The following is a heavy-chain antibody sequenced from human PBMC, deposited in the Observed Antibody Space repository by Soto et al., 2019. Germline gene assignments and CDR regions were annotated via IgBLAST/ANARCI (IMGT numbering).Heavy chain of an antibody. Sequence: ASVKVSCKASGYTFTNYYLHWVRQAPGQGLEWVGMINPSARSASYAQKLRGRLTMDRDTSTTTVYMELSRLTFEDTAVYFCARDNSVANWVLDHWGQGTLVTVSS. CDR3: ARDNSVANWVLDH. CDR1: GYTFTNYY. V-gene: IGHV1-46*04. CDR2: INPSARSA. J-gene: IGHJ5*02. D-gene: IGHD7-27*01.